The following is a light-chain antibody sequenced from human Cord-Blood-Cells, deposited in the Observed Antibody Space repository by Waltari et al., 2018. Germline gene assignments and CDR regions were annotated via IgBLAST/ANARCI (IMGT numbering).Light chain of an antibody. Sequence: QSALTQPASVSGSPGQSITIPCTGTSSDVGGYNYVSWYQQHPGKAPKLMIYDVSKRPSGVSNRFSGSKSGNTASLTISGLQAEDEADYYCSSYTSSSTRVFGTGTKVTVL. CDR2: DVS. CDR1: SSDVGGYNY. V-gene: IGLV2-14*01. CDR3: SSYTSSSTRV. J-gene: IGLJ1*01.